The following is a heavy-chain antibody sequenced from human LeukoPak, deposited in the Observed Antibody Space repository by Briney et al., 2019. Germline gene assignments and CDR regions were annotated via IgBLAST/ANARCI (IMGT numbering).Heavy chain of an antibody. CDR1: GGSISSYY. D-gene: IGHD1-14*01. V-gene: IGHV4-59*04. CDR3: ARRGSLSYWYFDL. J-gene: IGHJ2*01. Sequence: PSETLSLTCAVSGGSISSYYWSWIRQPPGKGLEWIGSIYYSGSTYYSPSLKSRVTMSIDTSKNRFSLNLSSVTAADTAVYYCARRGSLSYWYFDLWGRGTLVTVSS. CDR2: IYYSGST.